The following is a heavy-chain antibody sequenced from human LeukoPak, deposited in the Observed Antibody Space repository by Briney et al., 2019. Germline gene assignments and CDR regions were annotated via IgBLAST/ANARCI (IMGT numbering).Heavy chain of an antibody. CDR1: GGSISSSSYY. CDR3: ARHCSSTSCYSNWFDP. Sequence: SETLSLTCTVSGGSISSSSYYWGWIRQPPGKWLEWIGSIYYSGSTYYNPSLKSRVTISVDTSKNQFSLKLSSVTAADTAVYYCARHCSSTSCYSNWFDPWGQGTLVTVSS. V-gene: IGHV4-39*01. CDR2: IYYSGST. D-gene: IGHD2-2*01. J-gene: IGHJ5*02.